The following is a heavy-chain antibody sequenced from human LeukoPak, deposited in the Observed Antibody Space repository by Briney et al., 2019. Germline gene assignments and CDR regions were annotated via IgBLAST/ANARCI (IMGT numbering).Heavy chain of an antibody. CDR3: TSDFG. V-gene: IGHV3-15*01. J-gene: IGHJ3*01. Sequence: GGSLRLSCEVSGFTLSNAWIHWVRQAPGKGLEWVGRMKSEASGGTPDYAAPVIGRFTISRDDSKNTPYLQMNSLKTEDGGVYYCTSDFGWGQGTMVTVSS. CDR2: MKSEASGGTP. CDR1: GFTLSNAW. D-gene: IGHD3-10*01.